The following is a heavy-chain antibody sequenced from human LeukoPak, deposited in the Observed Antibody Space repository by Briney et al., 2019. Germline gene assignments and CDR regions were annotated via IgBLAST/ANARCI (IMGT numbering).Heavy chain of an antibody. CDR3: ARESESSGWYDY. V-gene: IGHV3-43*02. CDR1: GCMFHDYA. D-gene: IGHD6-19*01. J-gene: IGHJ4*02. Sequence: PGGSLRLSCAAPGCMFHDYAIHWGRHAPGEGLEWVSLISGGGGSTFYADSVKGRFTISRDNSKNSLYLQMNSLRSDDTALYYCARESESSGWYDYWGRGTLVTVSS. CDR2: ISGGGGST.